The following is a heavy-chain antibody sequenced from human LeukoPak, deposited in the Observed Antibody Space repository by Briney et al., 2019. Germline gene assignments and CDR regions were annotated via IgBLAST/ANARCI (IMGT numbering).Heavy chain of an antibody. CDR3: GRDRGYSYGRGPAYGMDV. CDR1: GFTFSSYA. J-gene: IGHJ6*04. Sequence: GGSLRLSCAASGFTFSSYAMHWVRQAPGKGLEWVAVISYDGSNKYYADSVKGRFTISRDNSKNTLYLQMNSLRAEDTAVYYCGRDRGYSYGRGPAYGMDVWGKGTTVTVSS. D-gene: IGHD5-18*01. CDR2: ISYDGSNK. V-gene: IGHV3-30*04.